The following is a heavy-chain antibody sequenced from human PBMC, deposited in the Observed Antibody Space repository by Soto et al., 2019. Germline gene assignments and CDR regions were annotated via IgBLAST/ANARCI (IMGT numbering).Heavy chain of an antibody. Sequence: GGSLRLSCTASGFTFGDYAMSWFRQAPGKGLEWVGFIRSKAYGGTTEYAASVKGRLTISRVDSKSIAYLKMNSLKTEETAVYYCTSTPVVAARLWDYYYGMDVWGQGTTVTVSS. D-gene: IGHD2-15*01. CDR2: IRSKAYGGTT. J-gene: IGHJ6*02. CDR3: TSTPVVAARLWDYYYGMDV. V-gene: IGHV3-49*03. CDR1: GFTFGDYA.